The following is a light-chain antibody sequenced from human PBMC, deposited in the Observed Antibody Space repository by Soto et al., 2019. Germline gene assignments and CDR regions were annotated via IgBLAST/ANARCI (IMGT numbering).Light chain of an antibody. V-gene: IGKV3-15*01. Sequence: EIVMTQSPATLSVSPGERATLSCRASQSVSSNLAWYQHKPGQAPRLLVYGASTRASGIPDRFSGSGSGTEFTLTISSLQSEDFAVYYCQQYNNWITFGQGTRLENK. CDR2: GAS. CDR1: QSVSSN. CDR3: QQYNNWIT. J-gene: IGKJ5*01.